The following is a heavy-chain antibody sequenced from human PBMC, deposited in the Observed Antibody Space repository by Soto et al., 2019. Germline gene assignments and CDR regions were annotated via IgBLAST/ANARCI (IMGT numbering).Heavy chain of an antibody. CDR1: GGSVSSGSYY. D-gene: IGHD6-13*01. CDR3: ATIAAARIYYYYGMDV. Sequence: PSETLSLTCTVSGGSVSSGSYYWSWIRQPPGKGLEWIGYIYYSGSTNYNPSLKSRVTISVDTSKNQFSLKLSSVTAADTAVYYCATIAAARIYYYYGMDVWGQGTTVTVS. J-gene: IGHJ6*02. CDR2: IYYSGST. V-gene: IGHV4-61*01.